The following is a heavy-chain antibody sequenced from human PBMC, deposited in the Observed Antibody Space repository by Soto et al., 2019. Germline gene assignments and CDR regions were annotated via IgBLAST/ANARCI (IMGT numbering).Heavy chain of an antibody. CDR1: GFTFDDYA. CDR3: AKGQWLVSALLDY. J-gene: IGHJ4*02. CDR2: ISWNSGSI. D-gene: IGHD6-19*01. V-gene: IGHV3-9*01. Sequence: GGSLRLSCAASGFTFDDYAMHWVRQAPGKGLEWVSGISWNSGSIGYADSVKGRFTISRDNAKNSLYLQMNSLRAEDTALYYCAKGQWLVSALLDYWGQGTLVTVSS.